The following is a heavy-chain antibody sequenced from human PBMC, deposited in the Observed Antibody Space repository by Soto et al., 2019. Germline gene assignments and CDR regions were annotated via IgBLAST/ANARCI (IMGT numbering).Heavy chain of an antibody. Sequence: SVKVSCKASGGTFSSYAISWVRQAPGQGLEWMGGIIPIFGTANYAQKFQGRVTITADESTSTAYMELSSLRSEDTAVYYCAREEGTIVVVPAANNYYYYYGMDVWGQGTTVTVSS. CDR3: AREEGTIVVVPAANNYYYYYGMDV. CDR1: GGTFSSYA. V-gene: IGHV1-69*13. CDR2: IIPIFGTA. D-gene: IGHD2-2*01. J-gene: IGHJ6*02.